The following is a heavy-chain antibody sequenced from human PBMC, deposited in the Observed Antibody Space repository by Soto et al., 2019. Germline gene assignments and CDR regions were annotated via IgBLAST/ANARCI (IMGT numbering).Heavy chain of an antibody. CDR3: TTYYDFWSGYSGYGMDV. Sequence: GGSLRLSCAASGFTFSNAWMNWVRQAPGKGLEWVGRIKSKTDGGTTDYAAPVKGRFTISRDDSKNTLYLQMNSLKTEDTAVYYCTTYYDFWSGYSGYGMDVWGQGTTVTVSS. CDR1: GFTFSNAW. V-gene: IGHV3-15*07. CDR2: IKSKTDGGTT. J-gene: IGHJ6*02. D-gene: IGHD3-3*01.